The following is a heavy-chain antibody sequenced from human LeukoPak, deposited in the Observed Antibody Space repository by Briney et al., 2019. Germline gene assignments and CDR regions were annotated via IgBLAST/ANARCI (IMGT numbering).Heavy chain of an antibody. Sequence: GGSLRLSCAASGFTFSSYEMNWVRQAPGKGLEWVSYISSSGSTIYYADSVKGRFTISRHSSENTLSLQMNSLGPEDTAVFYCARESSVSGWYIHWGQGTLVTVSS. D-gene: IGHD6-19*01. J-gene: IGHJ4*02. V-gene: IGHV3-48*03. CDR2: ISSSGSTI. CDR3: ARESSVSGWYIH. CDR1: GFTFSSYE.